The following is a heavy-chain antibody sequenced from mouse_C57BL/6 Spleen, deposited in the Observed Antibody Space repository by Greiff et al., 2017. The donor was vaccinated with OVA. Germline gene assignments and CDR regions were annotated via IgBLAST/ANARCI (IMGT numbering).Heavy chain of an antibody. CDR1: GYSITSGYD. D-gene: IGHD1-1*01. J-gene: IGHJ1*03. CDR2: ISYSGST. V-gene: IGHV3-1*01. Sequence: DVQLQESGPGMVKPSQSLSLTCTVTGYSITSGYDWHWIRHFPGNKLEWMGYISYSGSTNYNPSLKSRISITHDTSKNHFFLKLNSVTTEDTATYYCAREGIYYYGSLWYFDVWGTGTTVTVSS. CDR3: AREGIYYYGSLWYFDV.